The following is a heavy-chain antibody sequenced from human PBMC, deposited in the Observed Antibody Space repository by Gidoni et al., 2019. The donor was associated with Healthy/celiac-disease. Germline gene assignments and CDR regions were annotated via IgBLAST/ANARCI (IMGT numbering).Heavy chain of an antibody. CDR2: INPSGGST. CDR1: GYTFTSYY. CDR3: ARSYYGDPDAFDI. Sequence: QVQLVQSGAEVKKPGASVKVSCKASGYTFTSYYMHWVRQDPGQGLAWMGIINPSGGSTSYAQKFQGRVTMTRDTSTSTVYMGLSSLRSGDTAVYYCARSYYGDPDAFDIWGQGTMVTVSS. D-gene: IGHD4-17*01. J-gene: IGHJ3*02. V-gene: IGHV1-46*01.